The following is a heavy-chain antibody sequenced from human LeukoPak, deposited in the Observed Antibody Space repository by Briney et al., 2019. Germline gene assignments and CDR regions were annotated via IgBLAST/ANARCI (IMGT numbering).Heavy chain of an antibody. CDR2: ISWNSGSI. V-gene: IGHV3-9*01. Sequence: GGSLRLSCAASGFTFDDYAMHWVRQAPGKGLEWVSGISWNSGSIGYADSVKGRFTISRDNAKNSLYLQMNSLRAEDTALYYCAKDSLGYCSGGSCYGMDVWGQGTTVTVS. CDR3: AKDSLGYCSGGSCYGMDV. D-gene: IGHD2-15*01. CDR1: GFTFDDYA. J-gene: IGHJ6*02.